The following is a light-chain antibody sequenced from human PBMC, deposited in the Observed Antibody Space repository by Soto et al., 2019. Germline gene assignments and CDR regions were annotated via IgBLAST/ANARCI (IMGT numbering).Light chain of an antibody. CDR2: KAS. J-gene: IGKJ1*01. CDR1: QSISSW. V-gene: IGKV1-5*03. Sequence: DIPMTQSPSTLSASVGDRVTITCRASQSISSWLAWYQQKPGKAPKLLIYKASSLESRVPSRLSHSGYGTEFTLNISSLQADDFAIYCCQHDNSYWTFGRGTKVQIK. CDR3: QHDNSYWT.